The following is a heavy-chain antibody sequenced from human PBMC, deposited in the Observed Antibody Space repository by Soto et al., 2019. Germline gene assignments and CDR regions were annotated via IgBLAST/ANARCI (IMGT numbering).Heavy chain of an antibody. V-gene: IGHV1-2*02. J-gene: IGHJ4*02. D-gene: IGHD3-22*01. CDR3: ARDLMKRTYYYDSSGYSYDY. Sequence: ASVKVSCKASGYTFTGYYMHWVRQAPGQGLEWMGWINPNSGGTNYAQKFQGRVTMTRDTSISTAYMELSRLRSDDTAVYYCARDLMKRTYYYDSSGYSYDYWGQGTLVTVSS. CDR1: GYTFTGYY. CDR2: INPNSGGT.